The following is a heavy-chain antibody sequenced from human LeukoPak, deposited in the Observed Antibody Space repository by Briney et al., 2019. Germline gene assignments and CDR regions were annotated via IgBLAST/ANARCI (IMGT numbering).Heavy chain of an antibody. Sequence: GASVKVSCKASGYTFTSYDINWVRQATGQGLEWMGWMNPNSGNTGYAQKFQGRVTMTRNTSISTTYVELNSLKSEDAAVYYCARGPMVRGVIISVGAYYWGQGTLVTVSS. CDR2: MNPNSGNT. V-gene: IGHV1-8*02. D-gene: IGHD3-10*01. J-gene: IGHJ4*02. CDR1: GYTFTSYD. CDR3: ARGPMVRGVIISVGAYY.